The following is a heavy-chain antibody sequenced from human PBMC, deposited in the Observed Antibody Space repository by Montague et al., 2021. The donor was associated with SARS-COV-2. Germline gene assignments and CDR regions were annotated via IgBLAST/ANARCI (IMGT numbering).Heavy chain of an antibody. D-gene: IGHD3-22*01. CDR1: GGSTSSSSYY. CDR2: IYYSGST. CDR3: ARQEYYYDSRGYGRMDWFDP. V-gene: IGHV4-39*01. J-gene: IGHJ5*02. Sequence: SETLSLTCTVSGGSTSSSSYYWGWIRQPPGKGLEWIGSIYYSGSTYYNPSLKSRVTISVDTSKNQFSLKLSSVTAADTAVYYCARQEYYYDSRGYGRMDWFDPWGQGTLVTVSS.